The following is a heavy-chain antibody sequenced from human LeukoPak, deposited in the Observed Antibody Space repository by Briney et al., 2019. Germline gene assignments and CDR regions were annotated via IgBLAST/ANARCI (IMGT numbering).Heavy chain of an antibody. CDR3: ARHSGSSAGFDY. D-gene: IGHD1-26*01. CDR1: GNSTSSGDNY. J-gene: IGHJ4*02. Sequence: SQTLSLTCTVSGNSTSSGDNYWSWIRQLAGKGLEWIGRIYTSGSTNYNPSLKSRVTISVDKSKNQFSLKLSSVTAADTAVYYCARHSGSSAGFDYWGQGTLVTVSS. CDR2: IYTSGST. V-gene: IGHV4-61*02.